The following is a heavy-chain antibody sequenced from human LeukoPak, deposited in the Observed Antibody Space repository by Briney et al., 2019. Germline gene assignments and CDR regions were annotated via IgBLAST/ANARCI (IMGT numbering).Heavy chain of an antibody. CDR3: AKETLDRRFAFDI. CDR2: MTGDGYT. CDR1: GFIFNRYA. Sequence: GGTLRLSCAASGFIFNRYAMSWVRQAPGKGLEWVSSMTGDGYTFYAASVRGQFTISRGNAKNTLYLQMTSLTDEDKAIYYCAKETLDRRFAFDIWGQGTKVSVSS. J-gene: IGHJ3*02. D-gene: IGHD3-3*01. V-gene: IGHV3-23*01.